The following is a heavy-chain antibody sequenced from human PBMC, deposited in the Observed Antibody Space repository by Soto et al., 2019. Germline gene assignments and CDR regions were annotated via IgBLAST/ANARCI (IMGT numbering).Heavy chain of an antibody. V-gene: IGHV1-69*06. CDR3: AIVRVIRGTRPSNFGL. D-gene: IGHD3-10*01. CDR2: IIPLYGTV. CDR1: GGTFNNYG. Sequence: QDHLAQSGAEVRQPGSSVTVSCKASGGTFNNYGISWVRQAPGQGLDWMGVIIPLYGTVTYAQKFKGRASLTADKSTITAYMDLSSLRSDETAVYYCAIVRVIRGTRPSNFGLWGQGTLVTVSS. J-gene: IGHJ4*02.